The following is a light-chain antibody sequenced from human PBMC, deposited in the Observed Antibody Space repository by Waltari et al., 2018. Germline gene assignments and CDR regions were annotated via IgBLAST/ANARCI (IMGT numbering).Light chain of an antibody. CDR1: QSPVHSDGKTY. J-gene: IGKJ1*01. Sequence: DVVITQSPLPLLVTLGQPASISSRSSQSPVHSDGKTYLNWFHQRQGQAPRRLISYVSNRDSGVPDRVSGSGSGTDFTLKISRVEAEDVGIYYCMQGTHKPRTFGQGTKVEIK. V-gene: IGKV2-30*02. CDR2: YVS. CDR3: MQGTHKPRT.